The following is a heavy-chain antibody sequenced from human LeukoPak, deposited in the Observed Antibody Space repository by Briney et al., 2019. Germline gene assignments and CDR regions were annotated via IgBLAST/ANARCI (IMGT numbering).Heavy chain of an antibody. J-gene: IGHJ4*02. CDR2: IKSKTDGGTT. D-gene: IGHD1-7*01. CDR3: TTEDWNYDNFDY. Sequence: GGSLRLSCAASGFTFSNYGMHWVRQAPGKGLEWVGRIKSKTDGGTTDYAAPVKGRFTISRDDSKNTLYLQMNSLKTEDTAVYYCTTEDWNYDNFDYWGQGTLVTVSS. V-gene: IGHV3-15*01. CDR1: GFTFSNYG.